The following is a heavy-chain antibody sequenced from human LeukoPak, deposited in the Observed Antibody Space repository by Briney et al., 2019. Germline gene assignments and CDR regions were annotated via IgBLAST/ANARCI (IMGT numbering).Heavy chain of an antibody. V-gene: IGHV1-8*03. CDR2: MNPNSGNT. CDR3: ARDMDYYDSSGYQPCYY. D-gene: IGHD3-22*01. Sequence: ASVKVSCKTSGYTFSTYDINWVRQAAGQGLEWMGWMNPNSGNTGFAQKFQGRATITRDTSITTAYLELSSLRSEDTAVYYCARDMDYYDSSGYQPCYYWGQGTLVTVSS. J-gene: IGHJ4*02. CDR1: GYTFSTYD.